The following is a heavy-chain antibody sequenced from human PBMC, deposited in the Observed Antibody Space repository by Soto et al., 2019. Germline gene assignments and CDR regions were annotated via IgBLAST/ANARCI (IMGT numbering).Heavy chain of an antibody. CDR1: GFTFSNCG. CDR3: AKERVWYCSGAGCYSFDY. D-gene: IGHD2-15*01. Sequence: GGSLRLSCAASGFTFSNCGMHWVRQAPGKGLEWVAVMSYDGSNKYYADSVKGRFTISRDNSKNTLYLQMNSLRAEDTAVYYCAKERVWYCSGAGCYSFDYWGQGTLVTVSS. V-gene: IGHV3-30*18. CDR2: MSYDGSNK. J-gene: IGHJ4*02.